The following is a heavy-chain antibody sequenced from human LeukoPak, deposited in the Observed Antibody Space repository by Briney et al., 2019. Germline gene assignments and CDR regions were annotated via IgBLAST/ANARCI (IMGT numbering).Heavy chain of an antibody. Sequence: AASVKVSCKASGYTFTGYYVHWVRQAPGQGLEWMGRINPNSGGTNYVQKFQGRVTMTRGTSISTAYMGLSRLRSDDTAVYYCARDPRIAVAGKYFDYWGQGTLVTVSS. V-gene: IGHV1-2*06. J-gene: IGHJ4*02. CDR1: GYTFTGYY. CDR2: INPNSGGT. CDR3: ARDPRIAVAGKYFDY. D-gene: IGHD6-19*01.